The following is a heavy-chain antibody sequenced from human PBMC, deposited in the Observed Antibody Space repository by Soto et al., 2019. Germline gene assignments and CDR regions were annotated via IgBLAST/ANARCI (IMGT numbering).Heavy chain of an antibody. CDR3: ARDGSNYDILAGPYFYYGMDV. V-gene: IGHV4-4*02. CDR1: AGSISSNNW. CDR2: IYHSGST. D-gene: IGHD3-9*01. Sequence: SETLSLTCAVSAGSISSNNWWSWVRQPPGKGLEWIGEIYHSGSTNYNPSLKSRVTISIDKSKNQFSLKLSSVTAADTAVYYCARDGSNYDILAGPYFYYGMDVWGQGTTVTVSS. J-gene: IGHJ6*02.